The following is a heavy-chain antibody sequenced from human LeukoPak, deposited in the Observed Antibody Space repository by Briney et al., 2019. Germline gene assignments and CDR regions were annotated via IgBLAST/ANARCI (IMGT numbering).Heavy chain of an antibody. Sequence: SETLSLTCAVYGGSLNDYYWSWIRQPPGKGLEWIGGINHSGSTNYNPSLKSRVTISVDTSKNQFSLRLSSVTAADTAVYYCARDIAAAGPWYFDLWGRGTLVTVSS. CDR3: ARDIAAAGPWYFDL. J-gene: IGHJ2*01. CDR1: GGSLNDYY. D-gene: IGHD6-13*01. CDR2: INHSGST. V-gene: IGHV4-34*01.